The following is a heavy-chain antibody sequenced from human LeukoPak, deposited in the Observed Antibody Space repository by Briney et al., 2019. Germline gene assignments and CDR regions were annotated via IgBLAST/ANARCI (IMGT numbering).Heavy chain of an antibody. V-gene: IGHV1-18*01. D-gene: IGHD3-10*01. J-gene: IGHJ6*03. CDR2: IIAYNGNT. Sequence: ASVKVSCKASGYTFTSYGISWVRQAPGQGLEWMGWIIAYNGNTNYAQKLQGRVTMTTDTSTSTAYMELRSLRSDDTAVYYCAREVGELLLPSYYYYYMDVWGKGTTVTISS. CDR3: AREVGELLLPSYYYYYMDV. CDR1: GYTFTSYG.